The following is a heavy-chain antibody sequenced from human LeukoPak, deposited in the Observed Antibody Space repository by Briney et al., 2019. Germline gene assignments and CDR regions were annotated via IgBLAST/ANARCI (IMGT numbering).Heavy chain of an antibody. CDR2: IYTSGST. CDR3: ARADYSNQDY. J-gene: IGHJ4*02. V-gene: IGHV4-61*02. CDR1: GGSISSGSYY. Sequence: SETLSLTYSVSGGSISSGSYYGSWIRQPAGKGLEWIGRIYTSGSTNYNPSLKSRVTISVDTSKNQFSLKLSSVTAADTAVYYCARADYSNQDYWGQGTLVTVSS. D-gene: IGHD4-11*01.